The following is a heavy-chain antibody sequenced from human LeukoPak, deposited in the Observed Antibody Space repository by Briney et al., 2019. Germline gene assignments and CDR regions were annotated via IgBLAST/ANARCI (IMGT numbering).Heavy chain of an antibody. CDR3: ARHWYNSTWDRYLAF. Sequence: GESLKISCKGSGYSFSNYWIGWVRQMPGKGLEWMGIIYPGDSDVRYSPSFQGQVTISADKSISTAYLQWNSLQASDTAMYYCARHWYNSTWDRYLAFWGQGTQVTVS. D-gene: IGHD6-13*01. J-gene: IGHJ4*01. CDR1: GYSFSNYW. CDR2: IYPGDSDV. V-gene: IGHV5-51*01.